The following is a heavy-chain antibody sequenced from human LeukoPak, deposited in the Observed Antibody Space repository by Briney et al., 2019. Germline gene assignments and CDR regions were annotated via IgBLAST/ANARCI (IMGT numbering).Heavy chain of an antibody. D-gene: IGHD5-12*01. CDR3: ARQTYSGYDPWG. J-gene: IGHJ4*02. V-gene: IGHV1-8*01. Sequence: ASVKVSCKASGYTFTSYDINWVRQATGQGLEWMGWMNPNSGNTGYAQKFQGRVTMTRNTSISTAYMELSSLRSEDTAVCYCARQTYSGYDPWGWGQGTLVTVSS. CDR2: MNPNSGNT. CDR1: GYTFTSYD.